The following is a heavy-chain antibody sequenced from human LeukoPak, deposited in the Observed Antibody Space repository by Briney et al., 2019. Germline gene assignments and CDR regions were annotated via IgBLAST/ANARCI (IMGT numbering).Heavy chain of an antibody. CDR3: ARVPPPDYYDSSGFFDY. Sequence: ASVKVSCKASGYTFTGYHIHWVRQAPGQGLEWMGWINPNSGGTNYAQKFQGRVTMTRDTSASTAYMELSSLRSEDTAVYYCARVPPPDYYDSSGFFDYWGQGTLVTVSS. V-gene: IGHV1-2*02. D-gene: IGHD3-22*01. CDR1: GYTFTGYH. J-gene: IGHJ4*02. CDR2: INPNSGGT.